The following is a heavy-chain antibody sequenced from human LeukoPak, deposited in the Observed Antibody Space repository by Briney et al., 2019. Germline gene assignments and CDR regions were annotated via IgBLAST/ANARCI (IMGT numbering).Heavy chain of an antibody. J-gene: IGHJ4*02. V-gene: IGHV3-21*01. Sequence: GGSLRLSCAASGFTFSDHYMDWVRQAPGKGLEWVSSISSSSSYIYYADSVKGRFTISRDNAKNSLYLQMNSLRAEDTAVYYCARDEVTPVYWGQGTLVTVSS. CDR1: GFTFSDHY. CDR2: ISSSSSYI. CDR3: ARDEVTPVY. D-gene: IGHD4-17*01.